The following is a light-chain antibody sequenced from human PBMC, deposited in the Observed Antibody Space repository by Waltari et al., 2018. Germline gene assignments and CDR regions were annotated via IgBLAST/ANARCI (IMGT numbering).Light chain of an antibody. Sequence: SVLTQPPSVSGAPGQRVTISCTGSSSNIGAGYDAHWYQQLPRTAPKLLIFGNNNRPSGVPDRFSGSKSGTSASLVITGLQAEDEADYYCQSYDGSLSGVVFGGGTKLTVL. V-gene: IGLV1-40*01. CDR3: QSYDGSLSGVV. CDR1: SSNIGAGYD. CDR2: GNN. J-gene: IGLJ3*02.